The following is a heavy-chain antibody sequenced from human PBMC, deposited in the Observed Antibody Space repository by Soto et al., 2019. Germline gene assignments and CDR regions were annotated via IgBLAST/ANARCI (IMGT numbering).Heavy chain of an antibody. Sequence: EVQLLESGGGLVQPGGSLRLSCAASGFTFNNYAMGWVRQAPGKGLEWVSAITDSGDDTYYIDSVKGRFTISRDNSKSTLYLQMNSLRAEDTAIYYCAKSGSSSWSPHYYFDYWGQGTLVTVSS. D-gene: IGHD2-2*01. CDR3: AKSGSSSWSPHYYFDY. CDR2: ITDSGDDT. J-gene: IGHJ4*02. V-gene: IGHV3-23*01. CDR1: GFTFNNYA.